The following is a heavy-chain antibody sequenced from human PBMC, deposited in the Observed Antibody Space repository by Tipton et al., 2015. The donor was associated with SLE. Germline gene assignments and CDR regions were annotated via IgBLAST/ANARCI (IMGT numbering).Heavy chain of an antibody. D-gene: IGHD3-10*01. J-gene: IGHJ4*02. Sequence: QVQLVQSGAEVKKPGASVKVSCKASGYRFTDSYMHWVRQAPGQGLEWLGWITPNDGGTIYAQKFEGRVTMTRDTSISTAYMELSSLKSDDTAFFYCAKVGDGWTYYDYWGQGTLVTVSS. CDR1: GYRFTDSY. CDR3: AKVGDGWTYYDY. V-gene: IGHV1-2*02. CDR2: ITPNDGGT.